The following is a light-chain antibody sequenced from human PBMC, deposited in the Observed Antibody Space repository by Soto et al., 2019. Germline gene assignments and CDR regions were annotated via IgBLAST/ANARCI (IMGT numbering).Light chain of an antibody. J-gene: IGKJ5*01. CDR3: QQYGSSPH. CDR1: QSATSSY. CDR2: GAS. V-gene: IGKV3-20*01. Sequence: SGLTESPATLSLSPGEKATLSCRSSQSATSSYLAWYQQKPGQAPRLLIYGASSRATGIPERFSGSGSGTEFTLTISRLEPEDFAVYYCQQYGSSPHFAQGGRPE.